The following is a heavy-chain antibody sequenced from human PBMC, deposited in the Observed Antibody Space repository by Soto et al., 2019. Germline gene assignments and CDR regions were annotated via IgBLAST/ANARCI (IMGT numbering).Heavy chain of an antibody. CDR3: ARLVTGEAAGTFWFDP. D-gene: IGHD1-1*01. J-gene: IGHJ5*02. CDR1: GGSIHGYY. Sequence: QVQLQESGPGLLKPSETLSLTCTVSGGSIHGYYWTWSRLAPGKELEWIGYMYYTGDTNYNPSLKSRVSMSIDKSKNLFSLNLTSVTAADTAIYYCARLVTGEAAGTFWFDPWGQGTQVTVSS. CDR2: MYYTGDT. V-gene: IGHV4-59*01.